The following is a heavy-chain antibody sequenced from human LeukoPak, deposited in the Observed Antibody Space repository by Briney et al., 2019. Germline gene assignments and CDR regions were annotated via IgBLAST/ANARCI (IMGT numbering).Heavy chain of an antibody. D-gene: IGHD2-2*02. CDR3: ARDLIVVVPAAIGGNWFDP. CDR1: GYTFTSYG. Sequence: ASVKVSCKASGYTFTSYGISWVRQAPGQGLEWMGWISAYNGNTNYAQKRQGRVTMTTDTSTSTAYMELRSLRSDDTAVYYCARDLIVVVPAAIGGNWFDPWGQGTLVTVSS. CDR2: ISAYNGNT. J-gene: IGHJ5*02. V-gene: IGHV1-18*01.